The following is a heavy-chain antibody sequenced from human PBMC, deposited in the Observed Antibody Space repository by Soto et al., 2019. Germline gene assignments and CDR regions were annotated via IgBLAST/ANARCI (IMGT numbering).Heavy chain of an antibody. V-gene: IGHV3-21*06. CDR3: ARESEDLTSNFDY. CDR2: ISSTTNYI. J-gene: IGHJ4*02. CDR1: GFPFTRYI. Sequence: GGSLLLSCASSGFPFTRYIMNLVRPAPGKGLEWVSSISSTTNYIYYGDSMKGRFTISRDNAKNSLYLEMNSLRAEDTAVYYCARESEDLTSNFDYWGQGTLVTVSS.